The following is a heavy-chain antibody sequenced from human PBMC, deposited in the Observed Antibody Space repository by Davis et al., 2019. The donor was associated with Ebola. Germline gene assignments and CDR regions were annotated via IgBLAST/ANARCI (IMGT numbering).Heavy chain of an antibody. CDR1: RYTFTSYG. Sequence: SVTVSCQASRYTFTSYGISWVRPAPGQGLEWMGWISAYNGNTNYAQKLQGRVTMTTDTSTSTAYMELRSLRSDDTAVYYCARDRVGQPWGQGTLVTVSS. J-gene: IGHJ4*02. CDR2: ISAYNGNT. CDR3: ARDRVGQP. V-gene: IGHV1-18*01. D-gene: IGHD3-10*01.